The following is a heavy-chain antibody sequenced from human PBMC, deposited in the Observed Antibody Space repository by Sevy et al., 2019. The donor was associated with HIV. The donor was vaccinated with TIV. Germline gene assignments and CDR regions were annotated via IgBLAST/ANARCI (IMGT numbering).Heavy chain of an antibody. CDR3: ARDRRYCSSTSCYWGYYYYGMDV. Sequence: EGSLRLSCAASGFTFSSYAMHWVRQAPGKGLEWVAVISYDGSNKYYADSVKGRFTISRDNSKNTLYLQMNSLRAEDTAVYYCARDRRYCSSTSCYWGYYYYGMDVWGQGTTVTVSS. V-gene: IGHV3-30*04. CDR2: ISYDGSNK. J-gene: IGHJ6*02. CDR1: GFTFSSYA. D-gene: IGHD2-2*01.